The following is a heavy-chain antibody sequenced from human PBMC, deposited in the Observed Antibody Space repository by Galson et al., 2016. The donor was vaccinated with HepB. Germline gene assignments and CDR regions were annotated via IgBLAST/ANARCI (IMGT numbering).Heavy chain of an antibody. CDR3: ARNKKVGLRTEWAY. CDR1: GFTFSNYA. D-gene: IGHD1-26*01. J-gene: IGHJ4*02. Sequence: SLRLSCAASGFTFSNYAMIWVRQAPGKGLEWVSGISDSGTGTWYADSVKGRFTISRDNSKNTVYLQMNNVRVEDTAVYYCARNKKVGLRTEWAYWGQGTLVTVSS. V-gene: IGHV3-23*01. CDR2: ISDSGTGT.